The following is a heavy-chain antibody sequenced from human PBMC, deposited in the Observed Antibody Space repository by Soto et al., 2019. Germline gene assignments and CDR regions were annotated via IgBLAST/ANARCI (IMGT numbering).Heavy chain of an antibody. D-gene: IGHD4-17*01. CDR2: IKQDGSEK. J-gene: IGHJ1*01. Sequence: GGSLRLSCAASGFTFSSYWMSWVRQAPGKGLEWVANIKQDGSEKYFVDSVKGRFTISRDNARNSLYLQMNSLRAEDTAVYYCARDYGDSPRFQHWGQGTLVTVSS. V-gene: IGHV3-7*01. CDR3: ARDYGDSPRFQH. CDR1: GFTFSSYW.